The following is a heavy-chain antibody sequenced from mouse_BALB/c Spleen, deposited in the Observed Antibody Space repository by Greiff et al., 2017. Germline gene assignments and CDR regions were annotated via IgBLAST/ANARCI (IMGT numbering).Heavy chain of an antibody. D-gene: IGHD2-1*01. CDR3: ARTEERYGNYGAY. V-gene: IGHV1-14*01. J-gene: IGHJ3*01. CDR2: INPYNDGT. Sequence: EVKLQESGPELVKPGASVKMSCKASGYTFTSYVMHWVKQKPGQGLEWIGYINPYNDGTKYNEKFKGKATLTSDKSSSTAYMELSSLTSEDSAVYYCARTEERYGNYGAYWGQGTLVTVSA. CDR1: GYTFTSYV.